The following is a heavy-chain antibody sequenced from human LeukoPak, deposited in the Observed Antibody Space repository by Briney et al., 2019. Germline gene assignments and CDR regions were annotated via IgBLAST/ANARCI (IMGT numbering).Heavy chain of an antibody. J-gene: IGHJ5*02. CDR2: IYYSGST. V-gene: IGHV4-59*01. CDR3: ARGTLVGAIYNWFDP. CDR1: GGSISTYY. Sequence: SSETLSLTCTVSGGSISTYYWSWIRQPPGKGLEWIGYIYYSGSTNYNPSLKSRVTISVDTSKNQFSLKLSSVTAADPAVYYCARGTLVGAIYNWFDPWGQGTLVTVSS. D-gene: IGHD1-26*01.